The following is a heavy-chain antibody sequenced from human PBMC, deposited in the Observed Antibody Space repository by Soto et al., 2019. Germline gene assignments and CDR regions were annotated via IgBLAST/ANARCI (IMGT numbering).Heavy chain of an antibody. CDR3: AKSGGGMITFGGVIAPFDY. V-gene: IGHV3-9*01. CDR2: ISWNSCSI. CDR1: GFTFDDYA. J-gene: IGHJ4*02. Sequence: EVQLVESGGGLVQPGRSLRLSCAASGFTFDDYAMHWVRQAPGKGLEWVSGISWNSCSIGYADSVKGRFTISRDNAKNSLYLQMNSLRAEDTALYYCAKSGGGMITFGGVIAPFDYWGQGTLVTVSS. D-gene: IGHD3-16*02.